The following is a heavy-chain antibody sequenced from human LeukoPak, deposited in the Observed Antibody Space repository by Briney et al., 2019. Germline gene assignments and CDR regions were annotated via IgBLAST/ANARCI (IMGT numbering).Heavy chain of an antibody. D-gene: IGHD6-19*01. CDR3: AKGSYSSGWYESDY. CDR1: GFTFSSCA. V-gene: IGHV3-23*01. CDR2: ISGSGGST. Sequence: GGSLRLSCAASGFTFSSCAMTWVRQAPGRGLEWVSGISGSGGSTYYADSVKGRFTISRDNSKNTLYLQMNSLRAEDTAVYYCAKGSYSSGWYESDYWGQGTLVTVSS. J-gene: IGHJ4*02.